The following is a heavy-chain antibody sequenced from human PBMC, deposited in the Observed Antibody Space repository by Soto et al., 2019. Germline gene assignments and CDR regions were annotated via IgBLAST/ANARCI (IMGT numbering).Heavy chain of an antibody. CDR2: IYFGGRT. J-gene: IGHJ5*02. CDR3: ARAPVILGWTAMAATPLGWFDP. V-gene: IGHV4-31*03. Sequence: QVQLQESGPGLVKPSQTLSLTCSVSGGSINSGGYYWSWIRQHPGKGLEWIGYIYFGGRTYYNPAHKSRLIISLDPSKNQFSLKLTSVTAADTSVYYCARAPVILGWTAMAATPLGWFDPWGQGTLVTVSS. CDR1: GGSINSGGYY. D-gene: IGHD6-19*01.